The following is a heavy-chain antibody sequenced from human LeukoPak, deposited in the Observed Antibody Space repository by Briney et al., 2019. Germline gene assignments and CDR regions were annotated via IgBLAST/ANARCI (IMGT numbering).Heavy chain of an antibody. CDR1: GFTFSSYA. Sequence: TGGSLRLSCAASGFTFSSYAMSWIRQPPGKGLEWIGEINHSGSTNYKPSLKSRVTISVDTSKNQFSLKLSSVTAADTAVYYCARVEVRSMTLDYWGQGTLVTVSS. CDR2: INHSGST. D-gene: IGHD1-1*01. V-gene: IGHV4-34*01. CDR3: ARVEVRSMTLDY. J-gene: IGHJ4*02.